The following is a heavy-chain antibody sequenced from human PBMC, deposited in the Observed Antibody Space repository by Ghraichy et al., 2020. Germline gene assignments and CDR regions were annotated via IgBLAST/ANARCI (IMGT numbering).Heavy chain of an antibody. Sequence: GGSLRLSCAASGFTFSSYAMSWVRQAPGKGLEWVSGISGSGSSTYYADSVKGRFTISRDNPKNTLYVQMNSLRAEDTAVYYCAKNLQQYDFWSGYDYWGQGTLVTVSS. J-gene: IGHJ4*02. CDR1: GFTFSSYA. CDR3: AKNLQQYDFWSGYDY. D-gene: IGHD3-3*01. V-gene: IGHV3-23*01. CDR2: ISGSGSST.